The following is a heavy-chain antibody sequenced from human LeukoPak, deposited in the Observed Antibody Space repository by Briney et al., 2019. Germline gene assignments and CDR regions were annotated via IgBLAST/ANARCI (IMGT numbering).Heavy chain of an antibody. Sequence: SGPALVKPTQTLTLTCTFSGFSLSTSGMCVSWIRQPPGKALEWLARIDWDDDKYYSTSLKTRLTISKDTSKNQVVLTMTNMDPVDTATYYCARFNIAAAGTEPLDYWGQGTLVTVSS. CDR2: IDWDDDK. J-gene: IGHJ4*02. D-gene: IGHD6-13*01. CDR3: ARFNIAAAGTEPLDY. V-gene: IGHV2-70*11. CDR1: GFSLSTSGMC.